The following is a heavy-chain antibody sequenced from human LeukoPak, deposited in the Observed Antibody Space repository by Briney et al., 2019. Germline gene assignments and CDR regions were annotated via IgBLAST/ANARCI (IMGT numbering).Heavy chain of an antibody. D-gene: IGHD3-10*01. CDR3: VKDLRGGGYYTSFDY. CDR1: GFTFSTYA. J-gene: IGHJ4*02. V-gene: IGHV3-64D*09. CDR2: INTNGDST. Sequence: GGSLRPSCSASGFTFSTYAMHWVRQAPGKGLEYVSAINTNGDSTYNADSVQGRFTISRDNSKNTLYLQMSSLRTEDTAVYYCVKDLRGGGYYTSFDYWGQGTLVTVSS.